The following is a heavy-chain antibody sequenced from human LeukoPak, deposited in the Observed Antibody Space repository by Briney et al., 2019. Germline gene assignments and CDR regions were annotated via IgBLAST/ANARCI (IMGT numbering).Heavy chain of an antibody. CDR1: GFTFSNYG. J-gene: IGHJ3*02. V-gene: IGHV3-30*02. Sequence: GGSLRLSCAVSGFTFSNYGMHWVRRAPGKGLEWVAFIQYDGSDKYYADSVKGRFTISRDNSRNTLYLQMNSLRVEDTAVYYCANESSGVHDAFDIWGQGTMVTVSS. CDR3: ANESSGVHDAFDI. D-gene: IGHD6-6*01. CDR2: IQYDGSDK.